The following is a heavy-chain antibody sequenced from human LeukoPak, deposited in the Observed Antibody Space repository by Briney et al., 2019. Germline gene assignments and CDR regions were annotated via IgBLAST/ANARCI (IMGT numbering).Heavy chain of an antibody. CDR3: AREGVWGSYRPDY. CDR1: GYTFTGYY. CDR2: INPNSGGT. V-gene: IGHV1-2*02. Sequence: ASVKVSCKASGYTFTGYYMHWVRQAPGQGLEWMGWINPNSGGTNYAQKFQGRVTMTRDTSISTAYMELSSLRSEDTAVYYCAREGVWGSYRPDYWGQGTLVTVSS. D-gene: IGHD3-16*02. J-gene: IGHJ4*02.